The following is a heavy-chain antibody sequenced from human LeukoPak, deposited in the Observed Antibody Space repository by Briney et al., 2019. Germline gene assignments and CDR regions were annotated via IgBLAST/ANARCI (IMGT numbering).Heavy chain of an antibody. Sequence: SETLSLTCTVSGGSISSYYWSWIRQPPGKGLEWIGYIYYSGSTNYNPSLKSRVTISVDTSKNQFSLKLSSVTAADTAVYYCARRGYYDSSGYYIDYWGQGTLVTVSS. CDR3: ARRGYYDSSGYYIDY. J-gene: IGHJ4*02. CDR2: IYYSGST. D-gene: IGHD3-22*01. V-gene: IGHV4-59*01. CDR1: GGSISSYY.